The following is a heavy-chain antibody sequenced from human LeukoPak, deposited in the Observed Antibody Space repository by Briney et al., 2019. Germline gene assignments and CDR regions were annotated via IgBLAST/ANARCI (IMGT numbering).Heavy chain of an antibody. J-gene: IGHJ4*02. CDR1: GDSISRSTYY. V-gene: IGHV4-39*02. CDR3: ARSSGTGTFSY. CDR2: VYYGRSP. Sequence: SETLSLTCTVSGDSISRSTYYWAWIRQPPGKGLEWIGSVYYGRSPYFNPSLESRAPISVDTSKNHFSLKMSSVTAADTAVYYCARSSGTGTFSYWGQGTLVTVSS. D-gene: IGHD6-25*01.